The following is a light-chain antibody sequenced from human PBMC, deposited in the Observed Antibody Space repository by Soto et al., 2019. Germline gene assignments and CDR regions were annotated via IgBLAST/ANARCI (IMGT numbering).Light chain of an antibody. CDR2: DAS. V-gene: IGKV3-20*01. J-gene: IGKJ1*01. Sequence: EIVLTQSPGTLSLSPGERATLFCRASQSVNSNYLAWYQQKPGQAPRLLISDASRRATGIPDRFSGSGSGTDFTLTISRVEPEDFAVFYCQQYVRSPLTFGQGTKV. CDR1: QSVNSNY. CDR3: QQYVRSPLT.